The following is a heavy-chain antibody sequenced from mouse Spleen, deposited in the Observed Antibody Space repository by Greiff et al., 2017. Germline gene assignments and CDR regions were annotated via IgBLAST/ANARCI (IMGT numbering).Heavy chain of an antibody. CDR1: GYAFSSSW. CDR2: IYPGDGDT. D-gene: IGHD4-1*01. CDR3: ARAPWGYFDV. Sequence: QVQLQQSGPELVKPGASVKISCKASGYAFSSSWMNWVKQRPGKGLEWIGRIYPGDGDTNYNGKFKGKATLTADKSSSTAYMQLSSLTSEDSAVYFCARAPWGYFDVWGAGTTVTVSS. V-gene: IGHV1-82*01. J-gene: IGHJ1*01.